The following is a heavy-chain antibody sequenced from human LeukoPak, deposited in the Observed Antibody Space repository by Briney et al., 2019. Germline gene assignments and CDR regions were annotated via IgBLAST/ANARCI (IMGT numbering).Heavy chain of an antibody. CDR2: INPNSGGT. V-gene: IGHV1-2*06. CDR3: ARDYYYGSVSSWFDP. Sequence: ASVKVSCKASGYTFTGYYMHWVRQAPGQGLEWMGRINPNSGGTNYAQKFQGRVTMTRDTSISTAYMELSRLRSDDTAVYYCARDYYYGSVSSWFDPWGQGTLVTVSS. CDR1: GYTFTGYY. J-gene: IGHJ5*02. D-gene: IGHD3-10*01.